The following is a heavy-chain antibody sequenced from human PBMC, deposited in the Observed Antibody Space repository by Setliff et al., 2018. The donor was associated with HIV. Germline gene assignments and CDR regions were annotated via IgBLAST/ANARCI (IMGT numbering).Heavy chain of an antibody. CDR1: GYTFTNYY. D-gene: IGHD2-15*01. J-gene: IGHJ4*02. CDR3: AREGQVVVTAKGFDY. CDR2: VNTVGGGA. V-gene: IGHV1-46*01. Sequence: ASVKVSCKTSGYTFTNYYMHWMRQAPGQGLEWMGVVNTVGGGASYAQKFQGRPTVTRDTSTSTVYMELSSLRSEDTAVYYCAREGQVVVTAKGFDYWGLGTLVTVSS.